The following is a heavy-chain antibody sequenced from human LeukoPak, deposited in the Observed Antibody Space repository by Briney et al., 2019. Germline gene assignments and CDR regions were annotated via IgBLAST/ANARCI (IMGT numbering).Heavy chain of an antibody. CDR3: ARDWGVYFLVFDY. Sequence: GGSLRLSCEASGFSLSVYWMSWVRQAPGKGLEWVGHIKQDGSERNYVDSVKGRFTISRDNAKKSLYLQMNSLRAEDTAVYYCARDWGVYFLVFDYWGQGTLVTVSS. CDR1: GFSLSVYW. CDR2: IKQDGSER. D-gene: IGHD3-16*01. V-gene: IGHV3-7*01. J-gene: IGHJ4*02.